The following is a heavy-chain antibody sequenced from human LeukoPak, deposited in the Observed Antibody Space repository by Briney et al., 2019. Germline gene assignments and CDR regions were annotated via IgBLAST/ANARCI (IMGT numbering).Heavy chain of an antibody. Sequence: SETLSLTCTVSDGSISSYYWNWFRQPPGKGLEWIGHIYYTGTTHYNPSLKSRVSISIDTSKNQFSLKLRSVTAMDTAVYYCARWGHFDTSGYFVADYWGQGTLITVSS. V-gene: IGHV4-59*01. CDR2: IYYTGTT. CDR1: DGSISSYY. CDR3: ARWGHFDTSGYFVADY. J-gene: IGHJ4*02. D-gene: IGHD3-22*01.